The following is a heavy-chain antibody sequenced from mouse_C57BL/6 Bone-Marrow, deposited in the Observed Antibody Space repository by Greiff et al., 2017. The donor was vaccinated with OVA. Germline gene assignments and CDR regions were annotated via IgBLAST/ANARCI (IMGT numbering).Heavy chain of an antibody. CDR2: INPGSGGT. CDR1: GYAFTNYL. CDR3: AIERSSRGDY. Sequence: QVHVKQSGAELVRPGTSVKVSCKASGYAFTNYLIEWVKQRPGQGLEWIGVINPGSGGTNYNEKFKGKATLTADKSSSTAYMQLSSLTSEDSAVFFCAIERSSRGDYWGQGTSVTVSS. J-gene: IGHJ4*01. V-gene: IGHV1-54*01. D-gene: IGHD2-12*01.